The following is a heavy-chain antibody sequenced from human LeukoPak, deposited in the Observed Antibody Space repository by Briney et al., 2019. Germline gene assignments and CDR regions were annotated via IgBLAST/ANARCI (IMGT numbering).Heavy chain of an antibody. CDR1: GFTFSSYW. D-gene: IGHD6-19*01. Sequence: PGGSLILSCAASGFTFSSYWMHWVRQAPGKGLVWVSRINSDGSSTSYADSVKGRFTISRDNAKNTLYLQMNSLRAEDTAVYYCARRDSSGWGIDYWGQGTLVTVSS. V-gene: IGHV3-74*01. CDR2: INSDGSST. CDR3: ARRDSSGWGIDY. J-gene: IGHJ4*02.